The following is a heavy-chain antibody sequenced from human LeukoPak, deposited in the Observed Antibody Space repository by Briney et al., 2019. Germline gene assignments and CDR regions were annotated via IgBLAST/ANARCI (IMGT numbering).Heavy chain of an antibody. J-gene: IGHJ6*02. CDR2: ISSSSSYI. CDR3: ARDRGIAAAGNYYYYYGMDV. Sequence: GGSLGLSCGASGFTFSSYSMNWVRHAPGKGLEWVSSISSSSSYIYYADSVKGRFTISRDNAKNSLYLQMNSLRAEDTAVYYCARDRGIAAAGNYYYYYGMDVWGQGTTVTVSS. V-gene: IGHV3-21*01. D-gene: IGHD6-13*01. CDR1: GFTFSSYS.